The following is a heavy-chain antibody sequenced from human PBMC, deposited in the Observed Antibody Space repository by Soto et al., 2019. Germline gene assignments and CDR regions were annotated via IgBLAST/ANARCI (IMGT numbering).Heavy chain of an antibody. D-gene: IGHD2-21*02. V-gene: IGHV3-7*05. CDR3: ARIAIYLDGTVIYAVFDV. CDR1: GFSFSNYW. CDR2: IRRDGTVI. J-gene: IGHJ3*01. Sequence: DVQLMASGGDLVQPGGTLRLSCAASGFSFSNYWMAWVRQVPGKGLQWVANIRRDGTVIHYLDSVEGRFSVSRDHARAALYLQMNSPRIDDTAVYYCARIAIYLDGTVIYAVFDVWGQGTMV.